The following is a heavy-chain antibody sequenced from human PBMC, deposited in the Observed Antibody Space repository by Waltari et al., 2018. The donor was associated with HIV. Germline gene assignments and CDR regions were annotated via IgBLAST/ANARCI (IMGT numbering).Heavy chain of an antibody. V-gene: IGHV1-18*01. CDR3: ARDSKGDFWSGPISKDY. CDR1: GYTFTSYG. J-gene: IGHJ4*02. D-gene: IGHD3-3*01. Sequence: QVQLVQSGAEVKKPGASVKVSCKASGYTFTSYGISWVRQAPGQGLEWMGWISAYNGNTNYAQKLQGRVTMTTDTSTSTAYMELRSLRSDETAGYYCARDSKGDFWSGPISKDYWGQGTLVTVSS. CDR2: ISAYNGNT.